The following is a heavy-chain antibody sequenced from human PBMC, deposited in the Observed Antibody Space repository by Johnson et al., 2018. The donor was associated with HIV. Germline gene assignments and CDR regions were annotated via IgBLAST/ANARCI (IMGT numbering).Heavy chain of an antibody. V-gene: IGHV3-30-3*01. CDR2: ISSDGSAK. Sequence: QEQLVESGGGVVQPGSSLRLSCAASGFTFSNYAVHWVRQAPGKGLEWVAVISSDGSAKYYADSVKGPFTISRDNSKNTLYLQLNTLRAADTAVYYCARDWDAYGAFDIWGQGTMVTVSS. CDR1: GFTFSNYA. D-gene: IGHD1-26*01. J-gene: IGHJ3*02. CDR3: ARDWDAYGAFDI.